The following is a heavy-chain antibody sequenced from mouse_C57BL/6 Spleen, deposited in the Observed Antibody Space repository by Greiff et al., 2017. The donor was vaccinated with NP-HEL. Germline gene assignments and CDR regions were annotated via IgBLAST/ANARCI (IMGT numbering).Heavy chain of an antibody. Sequence: QVQLQQPGAELVKPGASVKMSCKASGYTFTSYWITWVKQRPGQGLEWIGDIYPGSGSINYNEKFKSKATLTVDTSSSTAYMQLNSLTSEDSAVDYCARGGLRRGGYAMDYWGQGTSVTVSS. D-gene: IGHD2-4*01. CDR2: IYPGSGSI. J-gene: IGHJ4*01. CDR1: GYTFTSYW. CDR3: ARGGLRRGGYAMDY. V-gene: IGHV1-55*01.